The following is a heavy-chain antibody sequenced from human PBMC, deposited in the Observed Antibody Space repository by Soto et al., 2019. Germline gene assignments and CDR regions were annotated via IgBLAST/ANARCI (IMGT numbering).Heavy chain of an antibody. CDR3: ARNEYYDFLGRYFDRTRPYYCGMDV. V-gene: IGHV3-33*01. CDR2: IWYDGSNK. CDR1: GFTFSSYG. Sequence: GGSLRLSCAASGFTFSSYGMHWVRQAPGKGLEWVAVIWYDGSNKYYADSVKGRFTISRDNSKNTLYLQMNSLRAEDTAVYYCARNEYYDFLGRYFDRTRPYYCGMDVWGQGTTVTVAS. D-gene: IGHD3-3*01. J-gene: IGHJ6*02.